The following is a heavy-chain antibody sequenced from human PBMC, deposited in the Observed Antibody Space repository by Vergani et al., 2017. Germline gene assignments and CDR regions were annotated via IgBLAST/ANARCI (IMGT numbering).Heavy chain of an antibody. CDR3: AMNPYGGGDCYSDAFYI. CDR2: IYYSGST. CDR1: GGSISSYY. D-gene: IGHD2-21*02. J-gene: IGHJ3*02. V-gene: IGHV4-59*01. Sequence: QVQLQESGPGLVKPSETLSLTCTVSGGSISSYYWSWILQPPGKGLEWIWSIYYSGSTHYNPSLKRRVTLSVDTSKNQFSLKLSSVTAADTAVYYCAMNPYGGGDCYSDAFYIGGQGTMVTVSS.